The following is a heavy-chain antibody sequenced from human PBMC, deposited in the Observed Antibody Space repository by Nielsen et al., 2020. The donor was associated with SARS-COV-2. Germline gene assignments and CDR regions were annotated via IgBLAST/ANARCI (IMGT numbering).Heavy chain of an antibody. CDR3: TRQLLVGATPPDY. CDR1: GFTFSGSA. Sequence: GESLKTSCAASGFTFSGSAMHWVRQASGKGLEWVGRIRSKAETYVTSYAAAVKGRFTISRDDSKNTAYLQMNSLKTEDTAVYYCTRQLLVGATPPDYWGQGTLVTVSS. D-gene: IGHD1-26*01. J-gene: IGHJ4*02. V-gene: IGHV3-73*01. CDR2: IRSKAETYVT.